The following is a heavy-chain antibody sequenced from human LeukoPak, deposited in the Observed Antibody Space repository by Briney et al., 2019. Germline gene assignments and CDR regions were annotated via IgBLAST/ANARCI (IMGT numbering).Heavy chain of an antibody. CDR2: MNPNSGNT. Sequence: ASVKVSCKASGYTFTGYYMHWVRQAPGQGLEWMGWMNPNSGNTGYAQKFQGRVTMTRNTSISTAYMELSSLRSEDTAVYYCARGKTSRGVILWFDPWGQGTLVTVSS. J-gene: IGHJ5*02. D-gene: IGHD3-10*01. CDR1: GYTFTGYY. V-gene: IGHV1-8*02. CDR3: ARGKTSRGVILWFDP.